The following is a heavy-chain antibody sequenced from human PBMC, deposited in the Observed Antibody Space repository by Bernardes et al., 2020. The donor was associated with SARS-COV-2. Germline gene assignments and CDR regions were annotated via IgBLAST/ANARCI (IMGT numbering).Heavy chain of an antibody. D-gene: IGHD5-12*01. CDR1: GFTFSTYW. CDR2: INSDEGGA. CDR3: VRGPSGGYGRFEY. J-gene: IGHJ4*02. V-gene: IGHV3-74*03. Sequence: GRSLRLSCAASGFTFSTYWMHWVRQAPGKGLVWVSRINSDEGGASYADSVRGRFTISRDNAKNTLYLQRNSLRADDTAVYYCVRGPSGGYGRFEYWGQGSLVTVSS.